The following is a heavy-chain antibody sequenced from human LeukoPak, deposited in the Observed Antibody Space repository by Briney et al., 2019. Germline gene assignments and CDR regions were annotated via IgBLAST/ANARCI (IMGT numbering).Heavy chain of an antibody. CDR3: ARFSRFTGYNWFDP. J-gene: IGHJ5*02. CDR2: IYSNGGA. Sequence: ASQTLSLTCSVSGGSISSGGYYWSWIRQSPGKGLEWIGYIYSNGGAFYNPSLKSRVTISVDTSKNQFSLKLSSVTAADTAVYYCARFSRFTGYNWFDPWGQGTLVTVSS. D-gene: IGHD3-3*01. CDR1: GGSISSGGYY. V-gene: IGHV4-31*03.